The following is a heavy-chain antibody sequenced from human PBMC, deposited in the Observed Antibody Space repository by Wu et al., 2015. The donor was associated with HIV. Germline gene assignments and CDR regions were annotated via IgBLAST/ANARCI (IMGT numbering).Heavy chain of an antibody. CDR2: IIPIFGTA. CDR1: GGTFSSYA. CDR3: ARAPTDYYGSGRARGYYDSSGYYLDY. D-gene: IGHD3-22*01. V-gene: IGHV1-69*13. J-gene: IGHJ4*02. Sequence: QVQLVQSGAEVKKPGSSVKVSCKASGGTFSSYAISWVRQAPGQGLEWMGRIIPIFGTANYAQKFQGRVTITADESTSTAYMELSSLRSEDTAVYYCARAPTDYYGSGRARGYYDSSGYYLDYWGQGTLVTVSS.